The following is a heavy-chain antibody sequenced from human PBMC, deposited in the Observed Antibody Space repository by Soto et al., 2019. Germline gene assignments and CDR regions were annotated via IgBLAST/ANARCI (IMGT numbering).Heavy chain of an antibody. CDR2: VSRAGTYT. CDR1: GFAFSSYA. Sequence: EVQLLESGGDVVRPGGSLRLSCAASGFAFSSYAMGWVRQAPGKGLEWVAGVSRAGTYTFYADSVRGRFSISRDNSRDTVDMYMNALRGDDTAVYFCVKYTVTEDLGESWGQGTLVSVSS. V-gene: IGHV3-23*01. CDR3: VKYTVTEDLGES. J-gene: IGHJ5*02. D-gene: IGHD3-16*01.